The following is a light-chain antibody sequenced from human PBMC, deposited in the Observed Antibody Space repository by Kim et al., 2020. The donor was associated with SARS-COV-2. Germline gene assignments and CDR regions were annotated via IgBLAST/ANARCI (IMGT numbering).Light chain of an antibody. CDR3: QAFDTDSHV. Sequence: GKTVTISFTRTSGSIASNYVQWYEQRPSSTPTTVIYEDHHRPTGVPDRVSGAVDTSANTAALTISGLKTEDEADYYCQAFDTDSHVFGEGTQLTVL. J-gene: IGLJ3*02. V-gene: IGLV6-57*01. CDR2: EDH. CDR1: SGSIASNY.